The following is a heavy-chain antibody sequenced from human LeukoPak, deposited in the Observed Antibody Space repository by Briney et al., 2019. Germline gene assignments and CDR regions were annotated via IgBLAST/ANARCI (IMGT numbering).Heavy chain of an antibody. CDR1: GYTFTGYY. Sequence: VASVKVSCKASGYTFTGYYMHWVRQAPGQGLEWMGWINPNSGGTNYAQKFQGRVTMTRDTSISTAYMELSRLRSDDTAVYYCARDYMVRGVEGYWGQGTLVTVSS. CDR3: ARDYMVRGVEGY. V-gene: IGHV1-2*02. CDR2: INPNSGGT. D-gene: IGHD3-10*01. J-gene: IGHJ4*02.